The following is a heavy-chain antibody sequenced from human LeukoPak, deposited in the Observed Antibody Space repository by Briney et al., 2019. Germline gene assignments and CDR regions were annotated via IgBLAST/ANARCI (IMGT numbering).Heavy chain of an antibody. J-gene: IGHJ6*03. CDR1: GGTSSSYA. V-gene: IGHV1-69*05. Sequence: SVKVSCKASGGTSSSYAISWVRQAPGQGLEWMGGIIPIFGTTNYAQKFQGRVTITTDESTSTAYMELSSLRSEDTAVYYCARPELKARYCSSTSCYTEYYYYMDVWGKGTTVTVSS. CDR3: ARPELKARYCSSTSCYTEYYYYMDV. D-gene: IGHD2-2*02. CDR2: IIPIFGTT.